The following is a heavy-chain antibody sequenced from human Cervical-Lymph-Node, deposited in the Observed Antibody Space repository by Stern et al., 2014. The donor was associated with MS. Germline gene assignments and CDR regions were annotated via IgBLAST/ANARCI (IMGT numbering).Heavy chain of an antibody. CDR1: GFTFSSYG. CDR3: AKVAVAGELYGMDV. J-gene: IGHJ6*02. CDR2: ISYDGSNK. V-gene: IGHV3-30*18. D-gene: IGHD6-19*01. Sequence: VPLEESGGGVVQPGRSLRLSCAASGFTFSSYGMHWVRQGPGKGLAWVAVISYDGSNKYYADSVKGRFTISRDNSKNTLYLQMNSLRAEDTAVYYCAKVAVAGELYGMDVWGQGTTVTVSS.